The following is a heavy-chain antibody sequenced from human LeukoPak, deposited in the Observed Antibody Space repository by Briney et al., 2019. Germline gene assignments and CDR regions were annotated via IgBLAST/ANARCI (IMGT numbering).Heavy chain of an antibody. CDR3: ARADYDILTGYSSWAFDY. J-gene: IGHJ4*02. CDR1: GFTFSSYS. V-gene: IGHV3-21*01. D-gene: IGHD3-9*01. CDR2: ISSSSSYI. Sequence: GGSLRLSCAASGFTFSSYSMNWVRQAPGKGLEWVSSISSSSSYIYYADSVKGRFTISRDNAKNSLYLQMNSLRAEDTAVYYCARADYDILTGYSSWAFDYWGQGTLVTVSS.